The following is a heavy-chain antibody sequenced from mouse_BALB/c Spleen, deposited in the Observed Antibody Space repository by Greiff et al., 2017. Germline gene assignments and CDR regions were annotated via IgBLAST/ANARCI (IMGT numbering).Heavy chain of an antibody. V-gene: IGHV2-6-5*01. CDR3: AKHDYGSRGAMDY. CDR1: GFSLTDYG. CDR2: IWGGGST. J-gene: IGHJ4*01. Sequence: QVQLQQSGPGLVAPSQSLSITCTVSGFSLTDYGVSWIRQPPGKGLEWLGVIWGGGSTYYNSALKSRLSISKDNSKSQVFLKMNSLQTDDTAMYYCAKHDYGSRGAMDYWGQGTSVTVSS. D-gene: IGHD1-1*01.